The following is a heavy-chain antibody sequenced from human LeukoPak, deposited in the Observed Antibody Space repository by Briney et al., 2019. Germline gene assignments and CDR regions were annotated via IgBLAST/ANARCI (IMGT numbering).Heavy chain of an antibody. CDR1: GFTFDDYA. CDR3: AKGKDGYITGGYFDY. V-gene: IGHV3-43D*03. CDR2: ISWDGGST. D-gene: IGHD5-24*01. Sequence: GGSLRLSCAASGFTFDDYAMHWVRQAPGKGLEWVSLISWDGGSTYYADSVKGRFTISRDNSKNSLYLQMNSLRAEDTALYYCAKGKDGYITGGYFDYWGQGTLVTVSS. J-gene: IGHJ4*02.